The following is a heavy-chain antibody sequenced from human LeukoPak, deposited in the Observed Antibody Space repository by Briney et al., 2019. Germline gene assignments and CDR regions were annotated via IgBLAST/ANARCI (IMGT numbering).Heavy chain of an antibody. CDR3: AKDSGYGLYYYYGTDV. J-gene: IGHJ6*02. V-gene: IGHV3-20*04. Sequence: GGSMRLACAAYGFTFDDYGMSWVRHVPGQGLEWDAGINWNGGSTAYADSVKGRFTISRDNAKNSLYLQMNSLRAEDTALYYCAKDSGYGLYYYYGTDVWGQGTTVTVSS. D-gene: IGHD6-25*01. CDR2: INWNGGST. CDR1: GFTFDDYG.